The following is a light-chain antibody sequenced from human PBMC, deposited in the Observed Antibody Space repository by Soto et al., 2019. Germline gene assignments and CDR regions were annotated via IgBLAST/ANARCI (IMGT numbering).Light chain of an antibody. CDR1: QSLLHSNGYNY. J-gene: IGKJ1*01. CDR3: MQALQTSVT. V-gene: IGKV2-28*01. CDR2: LGS. Sequence: DIVMTQSPLSLPVTPGEPASISCRSSQSLLHSNGYNYLDWYLQKPGQSPQLLIYLGSNRASGVPDRFSGSGSGTDFTLKISRVEAEDVGFYYCMQALQTSVTFGQGTKVEIK.